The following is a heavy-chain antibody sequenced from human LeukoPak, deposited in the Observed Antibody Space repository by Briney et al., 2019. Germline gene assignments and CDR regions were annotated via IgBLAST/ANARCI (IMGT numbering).Heavy chain of an antibody. CDR3: ARDFGLGYCSSTSCYAFDI. Sequence: SETLSLTCTVSAGSISSYYWSWIRQPPGKGLEWIGYIHYSGSTNYNPSLKSRVTISVDTSKNQFSLKLSSVAAADTAVYYCARDFGLGYCSSTSCYAFDIWGQGTMVTVSS. J-gene: IGHJ3*02. CDR1: AGSISSYY. D-gene: IGHD2-2*01. V-gene: IGHV4-59*01. CDR2: IHYSGST.